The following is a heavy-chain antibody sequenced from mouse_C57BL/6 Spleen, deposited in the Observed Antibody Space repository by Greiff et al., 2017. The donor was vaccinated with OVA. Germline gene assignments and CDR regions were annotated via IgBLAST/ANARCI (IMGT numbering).Heavy chain of an antibody. V-gene: IGHV5-17*01. J-gene: IGHJ2*01. CDR3: AKGGDY. Sequence: EVHLVESGGGLVKPEGSLKLSCAASGFTFSDYGMHWVRQAPEKGLEWVAYISSGSSNIYYAETVKGRFTISRYIAKNTLFLQMTSLRSEDTAMYYCAKGGDYWGQGTTLTVSS. CDR2: ISSGSSNI. CDR1: GFTFSDYG.